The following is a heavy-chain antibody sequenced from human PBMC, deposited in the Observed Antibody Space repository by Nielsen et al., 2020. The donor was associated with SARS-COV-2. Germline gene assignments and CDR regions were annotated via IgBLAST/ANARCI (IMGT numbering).Heavy chain of an antibody. D-gene: IGHD6-13*01. CDR3: TREGRQQRFYYYYYGMDV. CDR2: IRSKAYGGTT. J-gene: IGHJ6*02. Sequence: WIRQPPGKGLEWVGFIRSKAYGGTTEYAASVKGRFTISRDDSKSIAYLQMNSLKTEDTAVYYCTREGRQQRFYYYYYGMDVWGQGTTVTVSS. V-gene: IGHV3-49*02.